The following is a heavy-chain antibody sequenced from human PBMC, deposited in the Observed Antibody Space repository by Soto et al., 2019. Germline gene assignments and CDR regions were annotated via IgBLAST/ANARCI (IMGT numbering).Heavy chain of an antibody. CDR2: INPSGGST. J-gene: IGHJ4*02. CDR1: GYTFTSYY. Sequence: ASVKVSCKASGYTFTSYYMHWVRQAPGQGLEWLGIINPSGGSTSYAQKFQGRVTMTRDTSTSTVYMELSSLRSEDTAVYYCARVPGGLGYCSSTSCYELRDYWGQGTLVTVSS. D-gene: IGHD2-2*01. V-gene: IGHV1-46*01. CDR3: ARVPGGLGYCSSTSCYELRDY.